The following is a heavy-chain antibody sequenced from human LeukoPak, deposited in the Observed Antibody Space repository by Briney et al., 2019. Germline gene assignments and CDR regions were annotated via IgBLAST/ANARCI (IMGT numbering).Heavy chain of an antibody. CDR3: AKDGFRSHLSFAFDI. Sequence: GGSLRLSCAASGFTFSSYGMLWVRQAPGKGLEWVAFIRYDGSNKYYADSVKGRFTISRDNSKNTLYLQMNSLRAEDTAVYYCAKDGFRSHLSFAFDIWGQGTMVTVSS. V-gene: IGHV3-30*02. CDR1: GFTFSSYG. CDR2: IRYDGSNK. J-gene: IGHJ3*02. D-gene: IGHD3-16*02.